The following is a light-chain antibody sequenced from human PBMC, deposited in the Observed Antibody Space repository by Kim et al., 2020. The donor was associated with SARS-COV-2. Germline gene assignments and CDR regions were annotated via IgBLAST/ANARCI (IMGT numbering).Light chain of an antibody. Sequence: PPSLSCVSSQSPLYSYGFNYVEWHPQTPAQSPQLLLFLCSNRASGAPDSFSGSGSGTYFTLKIRRVEAEDVGVYFCTHTLQTPRTLGQGTKREI. J-gene: IGKJ2*01. CDR2: LCS. CDR1: QSPLYSYGFNY. CDR3: THTLQTPRT. V-gene: IGKV2-28*01.